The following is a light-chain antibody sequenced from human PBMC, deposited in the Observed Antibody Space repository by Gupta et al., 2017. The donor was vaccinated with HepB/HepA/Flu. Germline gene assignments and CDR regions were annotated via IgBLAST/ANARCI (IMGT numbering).Light chain of an antibody. V-gene: IGKV3-20*01. CDR1: QSVSSSY. CDR3: QQYGSSPCS. Sequence: EIVLTQSPGTLSLSPGERATLSCRASQSVSSSYLAWYQQKPGQAPRLLIYGASSRATGIPDRFSGSASGTDFTLTISRLEPEDFAVYYCQQYGSSPCSCGQGTKLEIK. J-gene: IGKJ2*04. CDR2: GAS.